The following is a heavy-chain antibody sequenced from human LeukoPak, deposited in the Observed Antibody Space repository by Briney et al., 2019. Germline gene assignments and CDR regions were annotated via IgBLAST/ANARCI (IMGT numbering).Heavy chain of an antibody. J-gene: IGHJ4*02. CDR1: GYTFTGYY. Sequence: ASVKVSCKASGYTFTGYYMHWVRQAPGQGLEWVGWINPNSGGTNYAQKFQGRVTMTRDTSISTAYMELSRLRSDDTAVYYCARESADSCSSTSCYIDYWGQGTLVTVSS. CDR3: ARESADSCSSTSCYIDY. V-gene: IGHV1-2*02. CDR2: INPNSGGT. D-gene: IGHD2-2*01.